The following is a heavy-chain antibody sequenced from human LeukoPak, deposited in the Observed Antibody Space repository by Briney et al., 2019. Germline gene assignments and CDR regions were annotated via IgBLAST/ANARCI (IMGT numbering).Heavy chain of an antibody. J-gene: IGHJ4*02. V-gene: IGHV4-30-4*08. Sequence: SETLSLTCTVSGGSISSGDYYWGWIRQPPGKGLEWIGYIYYSGSTYYNPSLKSRVTISVDTSKNQFSLKLSSVTAADTAVYYCASEVGAKRNPDYWGQGTLVTVSS. D-gene: IGHD1-26*01. CDR3: ASEVGAKRNPDY. CDR2: IYYSGST. CDR1: GGSISSGDYY.